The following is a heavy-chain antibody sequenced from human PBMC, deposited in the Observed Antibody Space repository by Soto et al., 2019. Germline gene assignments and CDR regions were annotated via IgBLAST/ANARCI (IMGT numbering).Heavy chain of an antibody. CDR2: IYYSGST. V-gene: IGHV4-59*01. Sequence: SETLSLTCTVSGGSISSYYWSWIRQPPGKGLEWIGYIYYSGSTNYNPSLKSRVTISVETSKNQFSLKLSSVTAADTAVYYCARDLGYCSSTSCGYFDYWGQGTLVTVSS. CDR3: ARDLGYCSSTSCGYFDY. J-gene: IGHJ4*02. CDR1: GGSISSYY. D-gene: IGHD2-2*03.